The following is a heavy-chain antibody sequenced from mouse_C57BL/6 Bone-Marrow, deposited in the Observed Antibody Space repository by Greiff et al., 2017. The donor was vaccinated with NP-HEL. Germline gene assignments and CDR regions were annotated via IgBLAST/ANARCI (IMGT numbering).Heavy chain of an antibody. CDR2: IDPSDSYT. J-gene: IGHJ3*01. D-gene: IGHD2-4*01. Sequence: QVQLQQPGAELVMPGASVQLSCKASGYTFTSYWMHWVKQRPGQGLEWIGEIDPSDSYTNYNQKFTGKSTLTVDKSSSTAYMQLSSLTSEDSAVYYCARDDYDGLTYWGQGTLVTVSA. CDR3: ARDDYDGLTY. V-gene: IGHV1-69*01. CDR1: GYTFTSYW.